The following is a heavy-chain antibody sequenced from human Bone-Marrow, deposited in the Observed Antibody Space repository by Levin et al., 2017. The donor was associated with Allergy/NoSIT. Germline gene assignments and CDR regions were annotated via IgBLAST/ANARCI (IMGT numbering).Heavy chain of an antibody. CDR3: ARDPVTIVLVPTYGMDV. J-gene: IGHJ6*02. V-gene: IGHV1-18*01. D-gene: IGHD2-2*01. Sequence: ASVKVSCKASGYTFISHGITWVRQAPGQGLEWMGWISAKNGNTNYAQNLQGRVTMTTDTSTTTAYMELRSLRSDDTAVYFCARDPVTIVLVPTYGMDVWGQGTTVIVSS. CDR2: ISAKNGNT. CDR1: GYTFISHG.